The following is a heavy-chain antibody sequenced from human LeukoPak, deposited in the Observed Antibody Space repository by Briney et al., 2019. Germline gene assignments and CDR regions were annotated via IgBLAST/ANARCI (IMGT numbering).Heavy chain of an antibody. D-gene: IGHD5-12*01. CDR1: GFTFSSYA. J-gene: IGHJ4*02. V-gene: IGHV3-30-3*01. CDR2: ISYDGSNK. Sequence: QPGGSLRLSCAASGFTFSSYAMPWVRQAPGEGLEWVAVISYDGSNKYYADSVKGRFTISRDNSKNTLYLQMNSLRAEDTAVYYCARGVRGYDYGPFDYWGQGTLVTVSS. CDR3: ARGVRGYDYGPFDY.